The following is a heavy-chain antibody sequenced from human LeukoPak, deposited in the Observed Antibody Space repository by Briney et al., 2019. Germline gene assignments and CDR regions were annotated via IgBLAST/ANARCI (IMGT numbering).Heavy chain of an antibody. CDR3: ARARYSSSWACDY. Sequence: SETLSLTCTVSGGSISSYYWSWIRQPPGKGLEWIGYIYYSGSTNYNPSLKSRVTISVDTSKNQFSLKLSSVTAADTAVYYCARARYSSSWACDYWGQGTLVTVSS. V-gene: IGHV4-59*01. CDR1: GGSISSYY. CDR2: IYYSGST. J-gene: IGHJ4*02. D-gene: IGHD6-13*01.